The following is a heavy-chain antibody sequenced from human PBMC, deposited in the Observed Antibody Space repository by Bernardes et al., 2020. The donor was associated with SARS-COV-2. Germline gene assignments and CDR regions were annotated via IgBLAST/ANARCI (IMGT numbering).Heavy chain of an antibody. J-gene: IGHJ4*02. CDR1: GYTFSDYY. CDR2: ISPKSGAT. D-gene: IGHD2-21*01. CDR3: ARTFYYDRGGDSLFDL. Sequence: ASVKVSCTASGYTFSDYYIHWLGQAPGQGLEWMGWISPKSGATNHAQKFQGRVTMTRDTSISTDYMELNRLTSDDTAVYYCARTFYYDRGGDSLFDLWGQGTPVTVSS. V-gene: IGHV1-2*02.